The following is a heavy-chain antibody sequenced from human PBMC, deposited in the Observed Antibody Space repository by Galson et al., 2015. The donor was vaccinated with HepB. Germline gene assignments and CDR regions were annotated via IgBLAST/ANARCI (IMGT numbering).Heavy chain of an antibody. CDR3: AKDRGETGGFDY. CDR2: IAYDGSKK. CDR1: GLSLGSHG. V-gene: IGHV3-30*18. D-gene: IGHD3-10*01. J-gene: IGHJ4*02. Sequence: LRHRCADLGLSLGSHGMHWPRQTPGKGMEGVATIAYDGSKKYDADSVKGRFTVSRDNSKKTLYLQMNNLSAEDTAVYSCAKDRGETGGFDYWGQGTPVTVS.